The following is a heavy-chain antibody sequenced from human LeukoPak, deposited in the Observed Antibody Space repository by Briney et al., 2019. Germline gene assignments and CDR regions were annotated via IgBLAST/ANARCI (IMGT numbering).Heavy chain of an antibody. J-gene: IGHJ4*02. CDR3: ARGDGTRFLEWLLSKNYYFDY. V-gene: IGHV1-8*01. CDR2: MNPNSGNT. CDR1: GYTFTSYD. D-gene: IGHD3-3*01. Sequence: ASVKVSCKASGYTFTSYDINWVRQATGQGLEWMGWMNPNSGNTGYAQKFQGRVTMTRNTSISTAYMELSSLRSEDTAVSYCARGDGTRFLEWLLSKNYYFDYWGQGTLVTVSS.